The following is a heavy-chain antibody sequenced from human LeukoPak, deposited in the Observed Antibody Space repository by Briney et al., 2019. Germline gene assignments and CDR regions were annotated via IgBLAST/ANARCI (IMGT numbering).Heavy chain of an antibody. J-gene: IGHJ4*02. V-gene: IGHV1-18*01. CDR2: ISAYNGNT. Sequence: GASVKVSCKASGYTFTSYGISWVRQAHGQGLEWMGWISAYNGNTNYAQKLQSRVTMTTDTSTSTAYMELRSLRSDDTAVYYCARIVVVPAAYGGIAARPADYWGQGTLVTVSS. CDR1: GYTFTSYG. D-gene: IGHD2-2*01. CDR3: ARIVVVPAAYGGIAARPADY.